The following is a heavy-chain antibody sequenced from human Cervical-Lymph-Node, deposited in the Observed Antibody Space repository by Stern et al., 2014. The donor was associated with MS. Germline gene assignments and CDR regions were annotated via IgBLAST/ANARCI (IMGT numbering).Heavy chain of an antibody. CDR2: ISWNSRSV. CDR1: GFTFEDYG. Sequence: EVQLVESGGGLVHPGRSLRLSCAASGFTFEDYGMHWVRQVPGKGLEWVSGISWNSRSVAYADSVKGRFTISRDNAKNSLYLQMNSLRAEDTALYYCARATTIHYYFGMDVWGQGTTVTVSS. CDR3: ARATTIHYYFGMDV. V-gene: IGHV3-9*01. D-gene: IGHD1-26*01. J-gene: IGHJ6*02.